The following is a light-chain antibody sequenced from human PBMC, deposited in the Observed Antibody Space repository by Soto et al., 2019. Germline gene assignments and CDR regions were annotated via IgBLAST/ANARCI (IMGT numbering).Light chain of an antibody. CDR1: QSITSSY. J-gene: IGKJ5*01. CDR3: QQYGSSPIT. V-gene: IGKV3-20*01. Sequence: EIVLTQSPGTLSLSPGERATLSCRASQSITSSYLAWYQQKPGQAPRLLIYGSSSRATGIPDRFSGSGSGTDFTLAISRLVPEDFAVFYCQQYGSSPITFGQGTRLEIK. CDR2: GSS.